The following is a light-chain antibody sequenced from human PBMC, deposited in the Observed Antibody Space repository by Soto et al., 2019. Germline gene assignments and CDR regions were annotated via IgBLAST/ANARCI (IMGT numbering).Light chain of an antibody. CDR3: QQYNSYPYT. CDR1: QSISTW. CDR2: DAS. J-gene: IGKJ2*01. V-gene: IGKV1-5*01. Sequence: DIQMTQSPSTVSASVGDGVTITCRARQSISTWLAWYQQKPGKAPNLLIYDASTLESGGPSGFSGSGSGTEFTLTISSLQPDDSATYYCQQYNSYPYTFGQGTKVDIK.